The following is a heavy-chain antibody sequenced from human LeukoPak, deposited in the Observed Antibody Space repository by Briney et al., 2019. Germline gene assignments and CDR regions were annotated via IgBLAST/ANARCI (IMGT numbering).Heavy chain of an antibody. V-gene: IGHV3-30*18. Sequence: GRSLRLSCAASGFTFSSYGMHWVRRAPGKGLEWVAVISYDGSNKYYADSVKGRFTISRDNSKNTLYLQMNSLRAEDTAVYYCAKAEGYSYGYVHFDYWGQGTLVTVSS. J-gene: IGHJ4*02. CDR2: ISYDGSNK. D-gene: IGHD5-18*01. CDR1: GFTFSSYG. CDR3: AKAEGYSYGYVHFDY.